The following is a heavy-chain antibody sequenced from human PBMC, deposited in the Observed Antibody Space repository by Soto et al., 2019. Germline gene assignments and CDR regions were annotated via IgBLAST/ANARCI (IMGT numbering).Heavy chain of an antibody. CDR3: AKQTVAPTRNNWFDP. CDR2: INHSGST. J-gene: IGHJ5*02. D-gene: IGHD2-15*01. Sequence: QVQLQQWGAGLLKPSETLSLTCAVYGGSFSGYYWSWIRQPPGKGLEWIGEINHSGSTNYNPSLKSRVTISVDTSKNQFSLKLSSVTAADTAVYYCAKQTVAPTRNNWFDPWGQGTLVTVSS. V-gene: IGHV4-34*01. CDR1: GGSFSGYY.